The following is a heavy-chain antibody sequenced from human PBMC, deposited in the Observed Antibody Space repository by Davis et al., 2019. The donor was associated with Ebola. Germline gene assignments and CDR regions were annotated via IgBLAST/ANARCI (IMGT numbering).Heavy chain of an antibody. J-gene: IGHJ6*02. D-gene: IGHD6-13*01. CDR3: ARGIGIAAAI. V-gene: IGHV4-34*01. CDR1: GGSSSGYY. Sequence: SETLSLTCAVYGGSSSGYYWNWIRQPPGKGMEWIGEINHSGSTNYNSYLTSRVTISLDTYKNKFPLKLSSVTAADTAVCYCARGIGIAAAIWGQGTTVTVSS. CDR2: INHSGST.